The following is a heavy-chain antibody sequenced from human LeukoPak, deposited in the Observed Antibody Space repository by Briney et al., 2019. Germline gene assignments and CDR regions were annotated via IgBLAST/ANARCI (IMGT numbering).Heavy chain of an antibody. V-gene: IGHV4-59*01. CDR1: GGSIIGSY. J-gene: IGHJ4*02. Sequence: SETLSLTCTVSGGSIIGSYWTWIRQSPGGGLEYIGYIYNTVDVNYSPFLKSRVTISIDMSRSQFSLRLKSVTAADTAIYYCARSRNYDSTGYNPTYYFDSWGQGALVTVPS. CDR3: ARSRNYDSTGYNPTYYFDS. D-gene: IGHD3-22*01. CDR2: IYNTVDV.